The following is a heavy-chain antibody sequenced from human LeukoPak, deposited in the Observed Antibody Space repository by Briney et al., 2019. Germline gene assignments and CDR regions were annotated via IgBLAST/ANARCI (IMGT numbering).Heavy chain of an antibody. CDR2: ISSSSSTI. D-gene: IGHD3-22*01. Sequence: GGSLRLSCAASGFTFSSYSMNWVRQAPGKGLEWVSYISSSSSTIYDADSVKGRFTISRDNAKNSLYLQMNSLRAEDTAVYYCARGSNEYYYDSSGYYFGYFDYWGQGALVTVSS. CDR3: ARGSNEYYYDSSGYYFGYFDY. CDR1: GFTFSSYS. V-gene: IGHV3-48*01. J-gene: IGHJ4*02.